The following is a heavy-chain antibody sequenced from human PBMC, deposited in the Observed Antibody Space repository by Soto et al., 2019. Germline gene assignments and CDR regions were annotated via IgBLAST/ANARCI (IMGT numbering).Heavy chain of an antibody. CDR1: GYSFTDYH. J-gene: IGHJ6*02. D-gene: IGHD2-8*01. Sequence: ASVKVSCKASGYSFTDYHIHWVRQAPGQGLEWLGRINPKSGGTSTAQKFQGWVTMTTDTSISTASMELTRLTSDDTAIYYCARGDSTDCSNGVCSFFYNHDMAVWDQGTTVTVSS. CDR3: ARGDSTDCSNGVCSFFYNHDMAV. CDR2: INPKSGGT. V-gene: IGHV1-2*04.